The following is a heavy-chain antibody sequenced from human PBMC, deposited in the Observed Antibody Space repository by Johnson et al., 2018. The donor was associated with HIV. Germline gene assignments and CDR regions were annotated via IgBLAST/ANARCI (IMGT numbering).Heavy chain of an antibody. D-gene: IGHD5-12*01. J-gene: IGHJ3*02. Sequence: VQLVESGGGLVQPGGSLRLSCAASGFTFSSYAMSWVRQAPGKGLEWVSAISGSGGSTYYADSVKGRFTISRDNSKTTLYLQMNSLRVEDTAVYYCAKDLVATIQGPWGATNAFDSWGQGTMVTVSS. CDR2: ISGSGGST. CDR3: AKDLVATIQGPWGATNAFDS. V-gene: IGHV3-23*04. CDR1: GFTFSSYA.